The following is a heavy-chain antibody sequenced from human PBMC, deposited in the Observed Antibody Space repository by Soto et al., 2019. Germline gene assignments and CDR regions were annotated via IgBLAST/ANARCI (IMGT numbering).Heavy chain of an antibody. CDR2: IYYSGST. CDR1: GGSISSYY. Sequence: SETLSLTCTVSGGSISSYYWSWIRQPPGKGLEWIGYIYYSGSTNYNPSLKSRVTISVDTSKNQFSLKLSSVTAADTAVYYCARRANGVDYYYYYYMDVWGKGTTVTVSS. D-gene: IGHD3-10*01. CDR3: ARRANGVDYYYYYYMDV. J-gene: IGHJ6*03. V-gene: IGHV4-59*08.